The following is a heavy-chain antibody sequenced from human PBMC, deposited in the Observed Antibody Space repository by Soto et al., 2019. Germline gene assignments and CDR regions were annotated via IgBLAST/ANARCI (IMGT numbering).Heavy chain of an antibody. CDR3: ARALKYVDTAMAEAYYYYYGMDV. V-gene: IGHV3-30-3*01. CDR2: ISYDGSNK. J-gene: IGHJ6*02. Sequence: PGGSLRLSCAASGFTFSSYAMHWVRQAPGKGLEWVAVISYDGSNKYYADSVKGRFTISRDNSKNTLYLQMNSLRAEDTAVYYCARALKYVDTAMAEAYYYYYGMDVWGQGTTVTVSS. CDR1: GFTFSSYA. D-gene: IGHD5-18*01.